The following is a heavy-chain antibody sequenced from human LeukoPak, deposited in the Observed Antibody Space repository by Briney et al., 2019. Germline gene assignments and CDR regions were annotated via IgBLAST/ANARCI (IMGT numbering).Heavy chain of an antibody. CDR1: GYTLTSYY. J-gene: IGHJ3*02. V-gene: IGHV1-46*01. D-gene: IGHD6-13*01. CDR2: INPTVGDT. CDR3: ARYGFSTIWQGGWHAFDI. Sequence: ASVKVFCKASGYTLTSYYMHWVRQAPGQGLEWMGIINPTVGDTIYAQKFQGRVTMTRDMSTSTVYMELSSLRSDDTAVYYCARYGFSTIWQGGWHAFDIWGQGTMVTVSS.